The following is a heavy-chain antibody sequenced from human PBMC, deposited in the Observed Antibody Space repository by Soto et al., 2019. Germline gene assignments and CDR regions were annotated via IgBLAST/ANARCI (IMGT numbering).Heavy chain of an antibody. CDR2: RSYDGSNK. CDR1: GVTFSSCA. J-gene: IGHJ6*02. Sequence: GGSLRLTCTASGVTFSSCAMHWGRQGQGKGLEWVAVRSYDGSNKYYADSVKDRFTISRDNSKNTLYLQMNSLRAEDTAVYYCARNYYGPGSYQPPYYGMDVWGQGTPVTVSS. V-gene: IGHV3-30-3*01. D-gene: IGHD3-10*01. CDR3: ARNYYGPGSYQPPYYGMDV.